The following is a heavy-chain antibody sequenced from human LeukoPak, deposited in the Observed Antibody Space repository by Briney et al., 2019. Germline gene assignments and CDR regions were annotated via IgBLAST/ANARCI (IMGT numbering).Heavy chain of an antibody. D-gene: IGHD1-1*01. CDR1: GGSISSSSYY. CDR2: IYYSRST. CDR3: ARVTTGTIDF. Sequence: PSETLSLTCTVSGGSISSSSYYWGWIRQPPGKGLEWIGSIYYSRSTYYNPSLKSRVTISVDTSKNQFSLKLSSVTAADTAVYYCARVTTGTIDFWGQGTLVTVSS. J-gene: IGHJ4*02. V-gene: IGHV4-39*07.